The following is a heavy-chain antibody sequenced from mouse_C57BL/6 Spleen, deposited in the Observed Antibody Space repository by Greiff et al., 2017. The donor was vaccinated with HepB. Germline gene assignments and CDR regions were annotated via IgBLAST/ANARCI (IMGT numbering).Heavy chain of an antibody. J-gene: IGHJ4*01. CDR1: GFSFNTYA. CDR3: VRHRRTYYGYDDAGYAMDY. V-gene: IGHV10-1*01. Sequence: EVKVVESGGGLVQPKGSLKLSCAASGFSFNTYAMNWVRQAPGKGLEWVARIRSKSNNYATYYADSVKDRFTISRDDSESMLYLQMNNLKTEDTAMYYCVRHRRTYYGYDDAGYAMDYWGQGTSVTVSS. D-gene: IGHD2-9*01. CDR2: IRSKSNNYAT.